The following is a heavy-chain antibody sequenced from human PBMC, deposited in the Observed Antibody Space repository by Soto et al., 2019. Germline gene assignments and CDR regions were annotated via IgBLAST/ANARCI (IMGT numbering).Heavy chain of an antibody. CDR3: ARDSLASGRFQTSLRFLEWLPVNWFDP. J-gene: IGHJ5*02. CDR1: GFTFSDYY. V-gene: IGHV3-11*06. CDR2: ISSSSSYT. Sequence: GGSLRLSCAASGFTFSDYYMSWIRQAPGKGLEWVSYISSSSSYTNYADSVKGRFTISRDNAKNSLYLQMNSLRAEDTAVYYCARDSLASGRFQTSLRFLEWLPVNWFDPWGQGTLVTVSS. D-gene: IGHD3-3*01.